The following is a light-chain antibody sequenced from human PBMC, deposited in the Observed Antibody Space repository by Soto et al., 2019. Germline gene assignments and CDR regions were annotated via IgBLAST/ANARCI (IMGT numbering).Light chain of an antibody. Sequence: PSLDTLSSYKKHRAHLSCRASQSVSSYLAWYQQKPGQAPRLLIYAASNRPTGIPARFSGSGSGTDFTLTITSLQPEDFAVYYCQQCSSWPPPFAQGTRL. V-gene: IGKV3-11*01. J-gene: IGKJ5*01. CDR2: AAS. CDR3: QQCSSWPPP. CDR1: QSVSSY.